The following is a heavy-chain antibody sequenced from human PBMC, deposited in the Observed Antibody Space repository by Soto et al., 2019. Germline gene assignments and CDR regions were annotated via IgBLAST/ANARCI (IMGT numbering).Heavy chain of an antibody. CDR3: VRESEDLTSNFDY. CDR2: ISSTTNYI. J-gene: IGHJ4*02. V-gene: IGHV3-21*06. Sequence: GGSLRLSCAASGFTFTRYSMDWVRQAPGKGLEWVSSISSTTNYIYYGDSMKGRFTISRDNAKNSLYLEMNSLRAEDTAVYYCVRESEDLTSNFDYWGQGTLVTVSS. CDR1: GFTFTRYS.